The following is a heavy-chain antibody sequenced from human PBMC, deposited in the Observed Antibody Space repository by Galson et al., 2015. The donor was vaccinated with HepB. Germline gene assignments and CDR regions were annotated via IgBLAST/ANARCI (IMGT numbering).Heavy chain of an antibody. V-gene: IGHV4-39*01. CDR3: ARRPYDREYGMDV. Sequence: SETLSLTCTVSGGSISSSSYYWGWIRQPPGKGLEWIGSIYYSGSTYYNPSLKSRVTISVDTSKNQFSLKLSSVSAADTAVYYCARRPYDREYGMDVWGQGTTVTVSS. CDR1: GGSISSSSYY. D-gene: IGHD3-22*01. J-gene: IGHJ6*02. CDR2: IYYSGST.